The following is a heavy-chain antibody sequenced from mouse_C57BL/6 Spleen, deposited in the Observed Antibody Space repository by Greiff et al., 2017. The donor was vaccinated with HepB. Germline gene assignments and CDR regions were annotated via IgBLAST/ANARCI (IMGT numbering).Heavy chain of an antibody. CDR1: GFTFSSYG. V-gene: IGHV5-6*01. CDR3: ARHNPAELAWFAY. CDR2: ISSGGSYT. D-gene: IGHD4-1*01. Sequence: EVKLVESGGDLVKPGGSLKLSCAASGFTFSSYGLSWVRQTPDKRLEWVATISSGGSYTYYPDSVKGRFTISRDNAKNTLYLQMSSLKSEDTAMYYWARHNPAELAWFAYWGQGTLVTVSA. J-gene: IGHJ3*01.